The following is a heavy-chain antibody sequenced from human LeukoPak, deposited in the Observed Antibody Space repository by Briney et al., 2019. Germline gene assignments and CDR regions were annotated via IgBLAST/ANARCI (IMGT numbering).Heavy chain of an antibody. V-gene: IGHV4-34*01. Sequence: PSETLSLTCAVYGGSFSGYYWSWIRQPPGKGLEWIGEINHSGSTNYNPSLKSRVTISVDTSKNQFSLKLSSVTAADTAVYYCARGSHSRGRYCCSTSCYAGVNWFDPWGQGTLVTVSS. D-gene: IGHD2-2*01. CDR2: INHSGST. CDR3: ARGSHSRGRYCCSTSCYAGVNWFDP. CDR1: GGSFSGYY. J-gene: IGHJ5*02.